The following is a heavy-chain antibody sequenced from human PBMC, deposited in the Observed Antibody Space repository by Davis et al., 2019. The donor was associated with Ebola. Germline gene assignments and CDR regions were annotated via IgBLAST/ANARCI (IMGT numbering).Heavy chain of an antibody. D-gene: IGHD3-10*02. CDR3: ARHYVHDYYMGLDV. J-gene: IGHJ6*02. CDR2: IHTGGRT. Sequence: GESLKISCAASGFTFTTAWMSWVRQAPGKGLEWVSVIHTGGRTYYTDSVKGRFTISRDNSKNTIYLQMSSLRAEDTAVYYCARHYVHDYYMGLDVWGQGTTVIVSS. V-gene: IGHV3-66*04. CDR1: GFTFTTAW.